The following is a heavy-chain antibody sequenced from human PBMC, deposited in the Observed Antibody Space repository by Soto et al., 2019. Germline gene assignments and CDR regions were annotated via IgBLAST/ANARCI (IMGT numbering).Heavy chain of an antibody. CDR3: ARDRRYDYIWGSPDY. CDR2: IHSGGPT. J-gene: IGHJ4*02. CDR1: GFTVSSKY. D-gene: IGHD3-16*01. V-gene: IGHV3-66*01. Sequence: GGSLRLSCAASGFTVSSKYMSWVRQAPGKGLEWVSLIHSGGPTYYADSVKGRFTISRDTAENTLYLQMDSLRAEDTAVYYCARDRRYDYIWGSPDYWGQGTLVTVSS.